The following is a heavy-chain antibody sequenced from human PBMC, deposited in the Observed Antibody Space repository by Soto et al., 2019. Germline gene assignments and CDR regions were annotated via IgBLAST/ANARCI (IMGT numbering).Heavy chain of an antibody. V-gene: IGHV3-23*01. CDR1: SNFA. Sequence: SNFAVSRVSKKKRKGLEWVSAISYGGGTTYYADSVKGRFTISRDNSKNTLYLQMNSLRAEDTAVYYCAKNPGYYYDSTGYHFDYWGQGTLVTVS. CDR3: AKNPGYYYDSTGYHFDY. D-gene: IGHD3-22*01. J-gene: IGHJ4*02. CDR2: ISYGGGTT.